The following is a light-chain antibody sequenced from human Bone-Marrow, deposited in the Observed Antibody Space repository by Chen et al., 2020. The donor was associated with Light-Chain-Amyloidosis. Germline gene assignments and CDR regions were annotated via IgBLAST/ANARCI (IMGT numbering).Light chain of an antibody. V-gene: IGLV2-14*01. Sequence: QSALTQPASVSGSPGQSTTISCTGTSSDVGGDNNISWYQQHPDKAPKLMIYEVTNRPSWVPDRFSGSKSDNTASLTISGLQTEDEADYFCSSYTIPNTLVFGSGTRVTVL. CDR2: EVT. CDR3: SSYTIPNTLV. J-gene: IGLJ1*01. CDR1: SSDVGGDNN.